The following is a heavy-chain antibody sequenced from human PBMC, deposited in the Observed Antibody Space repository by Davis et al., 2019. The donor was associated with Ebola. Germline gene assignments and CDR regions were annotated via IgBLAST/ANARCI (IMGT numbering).Heavy chain of an antibody. V-gene: IGHV2-5*02. CDR3: AHNLKPTTSREAWNFDY. D-gene: IGHD4-11*01. J-gene: IGHJ4*02. Sequence: SGPTLVKPTQTLTLTCTFSGLSLSTTGVGVGWVRQPPGKALEWLALIYWDDDKRYSPSLRNRLTITKDISSNQVVLTLANMDPVDTATYYCAHNLKPTTSREAWNFDYWGQGTLVTVSS. CDR2: IYWDDDK. CDR1: GLSLSTTGVG.